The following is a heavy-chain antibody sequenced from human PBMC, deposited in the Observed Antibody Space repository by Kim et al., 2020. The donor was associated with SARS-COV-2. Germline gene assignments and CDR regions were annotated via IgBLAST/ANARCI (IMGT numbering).Heavy chain of an antibody. V-gene: IGHV5-51*01. J-gene: IGHJ2*01. D-gene: IGHD6-13*01. Sequence: PSFQGQVTISADKSISTAYLQWSSLKASDTAMYYCARQGSSWPPGWYFDLWGRGTLVTVSS. CDR3: ARQGSSWPPGWYFDL.